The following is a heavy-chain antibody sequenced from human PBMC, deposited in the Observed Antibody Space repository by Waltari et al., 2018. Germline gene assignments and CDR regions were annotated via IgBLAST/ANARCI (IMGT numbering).Heavy chain of an antibody. J-gene: IGHJ4*02. Sequence: QVQLQESGPGLVKPSQTLSLTCTVSGGSISSGSYYWSWIRQPAGKGLEWIGRTYTSGSTNYNPSLKRRVTISVDTSKNQFSLKLSSVTAADTAVYYCASVGIAAAGADYWGQGTLVTVSS. V-gene: IGHV4-61*02. CDR3: ASVGIAAAGADY. CDR1: GGSISSGSYY. D-gene: IGHD6-13*01. CDR2: TYTSGST.